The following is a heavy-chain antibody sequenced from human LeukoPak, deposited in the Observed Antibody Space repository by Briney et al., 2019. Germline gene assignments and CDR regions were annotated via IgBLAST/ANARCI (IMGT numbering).Heavy chain of an antibody. Sequence: GGSLRLSCAASGFTFNDYSMNWVRQAPGKGLEWISYIGIDSGNTNYADSVKGRFTISGDRAKNSLYLQMSSLRVEDTAVYYCARDYKYAFDNWGQGTLVTVSS. V-gene: IGHV3-48*01. CDR3: ARDYKYAFDN. CDR1: GFTFNDYS. J-gene: IGHJ4*02. D-gene: IGHD5-24*01. CDR2: IGIDSGNT.